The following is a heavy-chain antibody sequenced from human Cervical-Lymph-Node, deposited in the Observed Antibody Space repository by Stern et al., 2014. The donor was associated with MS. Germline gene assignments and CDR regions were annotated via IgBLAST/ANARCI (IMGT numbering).Heavy chain of an antibody. J-gene: IGHJ4*02. Sequence: QVQLVESGAELKKPGSSVTVSCKASGETFSSLSVSWVRRAPGHVLHWLGGITPMFGTSNYVQKFQDRLTIFADESTQTIYMTLSGLISEDTAIYYCARDQAGIAAHWGQGTLVTVSS. D-gene: IGHD6-13*01. CDR2: ITPMFGTS. CDR1: GETFSSLS. V-gene: IGHV1-69*01. CDR3: ARDQAGIAAH.